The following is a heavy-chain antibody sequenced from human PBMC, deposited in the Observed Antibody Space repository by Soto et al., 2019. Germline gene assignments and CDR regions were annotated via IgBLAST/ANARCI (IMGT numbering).Heavy chain of an antibody. J-gene: IGHJ5*02. CDR2: INPSGGST. D-gene: IGHD2-2*01. CDR1: GYTFTSYY. V-gene: IGHV1-46*03. Sequence: ASVKVSCKASGYTFTSYYMHWVRQAPGQGLEWMGIINPSGGSTSYAQKFQGRVTMTRDTSTSTVYMELSSLRSEDTAVYYCARGYCSSTSCSHFTIFGVVIGWFDPWAREPWSPSPQ. CDR3: ARGYCSSTSCSHFTIFGVVIGWFDP.